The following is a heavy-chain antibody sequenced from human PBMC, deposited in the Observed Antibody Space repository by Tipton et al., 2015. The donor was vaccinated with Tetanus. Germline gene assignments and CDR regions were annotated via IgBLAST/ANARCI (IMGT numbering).Heavy chain of an antibody. CDR3: ARGPGTTDLYYYYGMDV. CDR1: GGSISSGGYY. CDR2: IYYSGST. J-gene: IGHJ6*02. Sequence: TLSLTCTVSGGSISSGGYYWSWIRQHPGKGLEWIGYIYYSGSTYYNPSLKSRVTISVDTSKNQFSLKLSSVTAADTAVYYCARGPGTTDLYYYYGMDVWGQGTTVTVSS. V-gene: IGHV4-31*03. D-gene: IGHD1-7*01.